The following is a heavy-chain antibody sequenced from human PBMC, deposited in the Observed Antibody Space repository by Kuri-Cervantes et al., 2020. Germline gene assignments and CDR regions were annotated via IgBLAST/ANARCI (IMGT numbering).Heavy chain of an antibody. V-gene: IGHV3-9*01. J-gene: IGHJ4*01. D-gene: IGHD3-22*01. CDR3: AREADSFDY. CDR1: GFTFDDYA. CDR2: ISWNSGSI. Sequence: GGSLRLSCAASGFTFDDYAMHWVRQAPGKGLEWVSGISWNSGSIGYADSVKGRFTISRDNAKNSLYLQMNSLRAEDTAVYYCAREADSFDYWGLGTLVTVSS.